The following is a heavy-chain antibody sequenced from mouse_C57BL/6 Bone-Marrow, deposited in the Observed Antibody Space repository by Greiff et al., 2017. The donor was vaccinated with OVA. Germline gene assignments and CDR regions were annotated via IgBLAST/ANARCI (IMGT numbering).Heavy chain of an antibody. J-gene: IGHJ3*01. CDR3: TRVNDAAY. CDR2: IRLKSDNYAT. CDR1: GFTFSNYW. V-gene: IGHV6-3*01. Sequence: EVMLVESGGGLVQPGGSMKLSCVASGFTFSNYWMNWVRQSPEKGLEWVAQIRLKSDNYATHYAESVKGRFTISRDDSKSSFYLQMNNLRAEDTGIYYCTRVNDAAYWGQGTLVTVSA. D-gene: IGHD2-12*01.